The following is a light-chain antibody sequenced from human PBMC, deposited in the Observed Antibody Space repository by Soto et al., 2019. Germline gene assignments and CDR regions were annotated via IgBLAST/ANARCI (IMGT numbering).Light chain of an antibody. V-gene: IGKV1-39*01. CDR1: QSISSY. J-gene: IGKJ5*01. CDR3: QQSYSTPPIP. CDR2: AAS. Sequence: DIQMTQSPSSLSASVGDRVTITCRASQSISSYLNWYQQKPGKAPKLLIYAASSLQSGVPSRFSGSGSGTDFTLTISSLQPEDFATYYCQQSYSTPPIPSGQGTRLEIK.